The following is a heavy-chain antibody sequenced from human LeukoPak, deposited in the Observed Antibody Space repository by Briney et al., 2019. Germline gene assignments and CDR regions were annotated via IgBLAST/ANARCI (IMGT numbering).Heavy chain of an antibody. J-gene: IGHJ6*03. CDR1: GGSFSGYY. CDR3: ARGRRYSSGWYVYYYYMDV. Sequence: SETLSLTCAVYGGSFSGYYWSWIRQPPGKGLEWIGEINHSGSTNYNPSLKSRVTISVDTSKNQFSLKLSSVTAPDTAVYYCARGRRYSSGWYVYYYYMDVWGKGTTVTVSS. CDR2: INHSGST. V-gene: IGHV4-34*01. D-gene: IGHD6-19*01.